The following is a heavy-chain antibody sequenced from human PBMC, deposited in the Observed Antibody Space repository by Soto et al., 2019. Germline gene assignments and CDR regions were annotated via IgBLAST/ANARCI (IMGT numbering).Heavy chain of an antibody. D-gene: IGHD2-2*01. Sequence: AETLSLTCAVYGVTFSGSYWNWIRQAPGKGLEWMGEINPSGITIYIPSLNSRITISVDTSKTHFSLKLRSLTAAHTLVYYCARGTLGPRLVVPAAIVYYYYGMDVWGQGTTVTVSS. CDR3: ARGTLGPRLVVPAAIVYYYYGMDV. CDR2: INPSGIT. V-gene: IGHV4-34*01. CDR1: GVTFSGSY. J-gene: IGHJ6*02.